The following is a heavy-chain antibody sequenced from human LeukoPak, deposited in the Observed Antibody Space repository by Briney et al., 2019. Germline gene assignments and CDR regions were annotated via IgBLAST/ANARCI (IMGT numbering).Heavy chain of an antibody. Sequence: SGTLSLTCAVYGGSFSGYYWSWIRQPPGKGLEWIGEINHSGSTNYNPSLKSRVTISVDTSKNQFSLKLSSVTAADTAVYYCARMVKTLSAATGWFDPWGQGTLVTVSS. J-gene: IGHJ5*02. D-gene: IGHD2-15*01. CDR1: GGSFSGYY. V-gene: IGHV4-34*01. CDR2: INHSGST. CDR3: ARMVKTLSAATGWFDP.